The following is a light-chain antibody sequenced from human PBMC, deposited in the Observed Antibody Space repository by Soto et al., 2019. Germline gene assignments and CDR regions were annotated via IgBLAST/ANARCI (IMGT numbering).Light chain of an antibody. CDR3: QQLNTLPFT. Sequence: DIQMTQSPSTLSASVGDRVTITCRASQSISSWLAWYQQKPGKAPKLLIYDASSLQSGVPSRFSGSGSGTEFTLTISGLLPEDFATYHCQQLNTLPFTFAQGTRLEIK. V-gene: IGKV1-5*01. CDR1: QSISSW. J-gene: IGKJ5*01. CDR2: DAS.